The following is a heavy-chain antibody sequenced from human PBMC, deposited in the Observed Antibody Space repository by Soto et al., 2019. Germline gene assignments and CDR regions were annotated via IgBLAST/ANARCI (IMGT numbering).Heavy chain of an antibody. CDR1: GDTFSLYT. CDR2: VNPILSMS. V-gene: IGHV1-69*02. Sequence: QVQLVQSGAEVKKPGSSVKVSCKASGDTFSLYTINWVRQAPGLGLEWMGRVNPILSMSNYAQKFQGRVTMTADKSTSTAYMELRSLRSEDTAFYYCATSYGSGYRACDYWGQGALVTVSS. CDR3: ATSYGSGYRACDY. J-gene: IGHJ4*02. D-gene: IGHD3-10*01.